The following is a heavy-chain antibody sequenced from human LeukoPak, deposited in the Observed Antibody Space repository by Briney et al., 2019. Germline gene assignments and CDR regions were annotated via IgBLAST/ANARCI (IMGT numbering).Heavy chain of an antibody. V-gene: IGHV3-23*01. CDR3: AKQSAGSAAWYSLHYDF. J-gene: IGHJ4*02. CDR1: GFTFSNYA. Sequence: GGSLRLSCAASGFTFSNYAMSWVRQAPGKGLEWVSAIGGSGGATYYADSVKGRFTISRDNSKDTLYLQMNGLRAEDTAVYFCAKQSAGSAAWYSLHYDFWGQGTLVTVSS. CDR2: IGGSGGAT. D-gene: IGHD6-13*01.